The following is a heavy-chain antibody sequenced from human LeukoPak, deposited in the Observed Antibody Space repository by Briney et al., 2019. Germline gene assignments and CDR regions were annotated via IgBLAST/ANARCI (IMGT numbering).Heavy chain of an antibody. D-gene: IGHD3-22*01. CDR2: MNPNSGNT. J-gene: IGHJ4*02. CDR3: ARGRGYDRTGYVYYFDF. Sequence: GASVKVSCKASGYSFISYDINWVRQAPGQGFEWVGWMNPNSGNTGHAQEFQGRVTMTRGTSMSTAYMELSSLRYEDTAVYYCARGRGYDRTGYVYYFDFWGQGTLVTVSS. V-gene: IGHV1-8*01. CDR1: GYSFISYD.